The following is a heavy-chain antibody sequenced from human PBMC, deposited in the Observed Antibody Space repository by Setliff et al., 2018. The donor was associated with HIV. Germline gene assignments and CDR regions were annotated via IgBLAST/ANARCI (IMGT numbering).Heavy chain of an antibody. V-gene: IGHV3-23*01. D-gene: IGHD2-15*01. Sequence: GGSLRLSCASSGFTFSSYAMTWVRQAPGKGLECVAVISGSGGDTYYADSVKGRFVISREKSKSTLYLQMNSLRAEDTAVYYCMAAWWLQGRGDYWSQGTLVTVSS. CDR3: MAAWWLQGRGDY. CDR1: GFTFSSYA. CDR2: ISGSGGDT. J-gene: IGHJ4*02.